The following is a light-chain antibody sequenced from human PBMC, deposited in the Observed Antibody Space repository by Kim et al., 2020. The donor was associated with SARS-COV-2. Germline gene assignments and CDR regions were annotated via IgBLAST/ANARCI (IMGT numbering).Light chain of an antibody. CDR3: SSYTSSSAPGV. J-gene: IGLJ1*01. CDR1: TSDVGGYNY. CDR2: DVS. Sequence: QSISISCSGTTSDVGGYNYVSWYQPHPGKAPKLMIYDVSNRPSGVSNRFSGSKSGNTASLTISGLQAEDEADYYCSSYTSSSAPGVFGTGTKVTVL. V-gene: IGLV2-14*03.